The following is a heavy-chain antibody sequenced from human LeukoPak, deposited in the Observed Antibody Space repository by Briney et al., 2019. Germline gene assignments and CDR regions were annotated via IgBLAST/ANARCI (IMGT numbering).Heavy chain of an antibody. CDR3: AKSYYYDKLAYY. CDR2: ISYDGSNK. V-gene: IGHV3-30*18. CDR1: GFTFSSYA. D-gene: IGHD3-22*01. J-gene: IGHJ4*02. Sequence: GGSLRLSCAASGFTFSSYAMHWVRQAPGKGLEWVAVISYDGSNKCYADSVKGRFTISRDNSKNTLYLQMNSLRAEDTAVYYCAKSYYYDKLAYYWGQGTLVTVSS.